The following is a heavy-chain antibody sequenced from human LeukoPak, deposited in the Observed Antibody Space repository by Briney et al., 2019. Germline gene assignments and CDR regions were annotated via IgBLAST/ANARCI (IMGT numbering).Heavy chain of an antibody. Sequence: SVKVSCKASGGTFSSYAISWVRQAPGQGLEWMGGIIPIFGTANYAQKFQGRVTITADESTSTAYMELSSLRSEDTAVYYCARDFTAMGKAFDYWGQGTLVTVSS. V-gene: IGHV1-69*13. CDR2: IIPIFGTA. CDR1: GGTFSSYA. D-gene: IGHD5-18*01. CDR3: ARDFTAMGKAFDY. J-gene: IGHJ4*02.